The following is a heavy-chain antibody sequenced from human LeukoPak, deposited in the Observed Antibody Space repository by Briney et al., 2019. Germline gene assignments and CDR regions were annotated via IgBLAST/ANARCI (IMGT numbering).Heavy chain of an antibody. V-gene: IGHV1-69*04. Sequence: ASVKVSCKASGGTFSSYAISWVRQAPGQGLEWMGRIIPILGIANYAQKFQGRVTITADKSTSTAYMELSSLRSEDTAVYYCARGYSSSWARYYFDYWGQGTLVTVSS. CDR1: GGTFSSYA. D-gene: IGHD6-13*01. CDR3: ARGYSSSWARYYFDY. CDR2: IIPILGIA. J-gene: IGHJ4*02.